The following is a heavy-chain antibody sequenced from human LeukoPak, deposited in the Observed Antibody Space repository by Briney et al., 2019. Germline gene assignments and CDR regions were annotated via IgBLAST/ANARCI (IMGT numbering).Heavy chain of an antibody. J-gene: IGHJ4*02. V-gene: IGHV4-4*07. Sequence: SETLSLTCSFSGVSNNTSSWTWIRQPAGKGLEWVGRIYSSGITNYNPSLESRLTMSMDTSKNQFSLKLSSLTAADTAMYYCTREVVSNVLRGDFDSWGQGTLVTVSS. CDR3: TREVVSNVLRGDFDS. CDR2: IYSSGIT. CDR1: GVSNNTSS. D-gene: IGHD3-10*01.